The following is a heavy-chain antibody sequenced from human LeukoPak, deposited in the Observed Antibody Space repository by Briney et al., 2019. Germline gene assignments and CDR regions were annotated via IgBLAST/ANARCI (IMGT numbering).Heavy chain of an antibody. CDR2: ISANGRST. D-gene: IGHD3-10*01. V-gene: IGHV3-43*02. CDR1: GFTFDDYA. CDR3: AKDLEVRGVWYFDH. J-gene: IGHJ4*02. Sequence: GSLRLSCAASGFTFDDYAIHWVRQAPGKGLEWVSLISANGRSTYYADSMKGRFTISRDNSKDSLYLQMNSLRTEDTALYYCAKDLEVRGVWYFDHWGQGSLVTVSS.